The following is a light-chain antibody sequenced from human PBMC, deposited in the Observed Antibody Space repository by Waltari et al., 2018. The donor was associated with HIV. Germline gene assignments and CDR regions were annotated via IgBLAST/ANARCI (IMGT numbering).Light chain of an antibody. Sequence: DIVMTQSPDSLAVSLGERATINCRSSQSVLHSSNERNYIAWYQQKPGQPPKLLIYWASTRESGVPDRFSGSGSGTDFTLTISSLQAEDVALYYCQQYYSSPLTFGGGTKVEPK. V-gene: IGKV4-1*01. CDR3: QQYYSSPLT. J-gene: IGKJ4*01. CDR1: QSVLHSSNERNY. CDR2: WAS.